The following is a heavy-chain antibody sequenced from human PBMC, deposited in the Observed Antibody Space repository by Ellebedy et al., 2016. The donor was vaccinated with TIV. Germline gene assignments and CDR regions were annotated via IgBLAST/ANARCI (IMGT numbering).Heavy chain of an antibody. CDR2: INPRNGTA. D-gene: IGHD3-16*02. J-gene: IGHJ4*02. Sequence: ASVKVSXKASGYTFTSYYIHWVRQAPGQGLEWMGKINPRNGTANYIQNFQGRVTMTRDTSTSTVYMELSSLRSEDTAVYYCARSYDFNGGSYRFPPAYWGQGTLVTVSS. CDR1: GYTFTSYY. CDR3: ARSYDFNGGSYRFPPAY. V-gene: IGHV1-46*01.